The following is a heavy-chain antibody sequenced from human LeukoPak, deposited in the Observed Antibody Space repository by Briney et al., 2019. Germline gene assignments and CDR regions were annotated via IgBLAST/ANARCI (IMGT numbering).Heavy chain of an antibody. V-gene: IGHV4-30-2*01. CDR1: GGSISSGGYS. CDR2: ISHSGST. D-gene: IGHD3-10*01. Sequence: SETLSLTCAVSGGSISSGGYSWSWIRRPPGKGLEWIGYISHSGSTYYNPSLKSRVTISVDRSKNQFSLKLSSVTAADTAVYYCASKEASGSEPFDYWGQGALVTVSS. CDR3: ASKEASGSEPFDY. J-gene: IGHJ4*02.